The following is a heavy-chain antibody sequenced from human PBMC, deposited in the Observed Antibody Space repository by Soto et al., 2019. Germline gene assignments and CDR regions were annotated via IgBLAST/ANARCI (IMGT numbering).Heavy chain of an antibody. J-gene: IGHJ6*02. CDR3: AKGHVLRFLEWLMPGYGMDV. CDR2: ISGSGGST. V-gene: IGHV3-23*01. D-gene: IGHD3-3*01. Sequence: EVQLLESGGGLVQPGGSLRLSCAASGFTFSSYAMSWVRQAPGKGLEWVSAISGSGGSTYYADSVKGRFTISRDNSKNTLYLQMNSLRAEDTAVYYCAKGHVLRFLEWLMPGYGMDVWGQGTTVTVSS. CDR1: GFTFSSYA.